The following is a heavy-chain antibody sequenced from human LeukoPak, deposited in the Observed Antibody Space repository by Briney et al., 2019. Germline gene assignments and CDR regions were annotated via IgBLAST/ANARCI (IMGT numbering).Heavy chain of an antibody. D-gene: IGHD6-19*01. Sequence: MSSETLSLTCTVSGGSISSGSYYWSWIRQPAGKGLEWIGRIYTSGSTNYNPSLKSRVTISVDTSKNQFSLKLSSVTAADTAVYYCASLPGDNIAVAGTNEIDYWGQGTLVTVSS. J-gene: IGHJ4*02. CDR3: ASLPGDNIAVAGTNEIDY. CDR2: IYTSGST. V-gene: IGHV4-61*02. CDR1: GGSISSGSYY.